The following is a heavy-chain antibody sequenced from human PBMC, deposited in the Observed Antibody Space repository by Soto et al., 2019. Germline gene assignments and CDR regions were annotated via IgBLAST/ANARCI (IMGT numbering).Heavy chain of an antibody. CDR1: GHRVTSNSAA. D-gene: IGHD3-3*01. CDR3: ARDQGITIFGVVIILSMDV. CDR2: SYYRSKWYN. V-gene: IGHV6-1*01. J-gene: IGHJ6*02. Sequence: QALSLPFVNCGHRVTSNSAACNLIRHSPSTGLELLGMSYYRSKWYNYYAVSVKSRITINPDTSKHQFSLQLNSVIPEDTAVYYCARDQGITIFGVVIILSMDVWGQGTTV.